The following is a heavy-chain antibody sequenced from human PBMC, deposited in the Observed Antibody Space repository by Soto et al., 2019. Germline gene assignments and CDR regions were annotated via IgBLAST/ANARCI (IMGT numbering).Heavy chain of an antibody. V-gene: IGHV1-2*02. CDR1: GYALSVAY. J-gene: IGHJ5*02. D-gene: IGHD2-15*01. CDR3: ARGGGTTHWFDP. Sequence: AVSLKGDWKGSGYALSVAYMGCGRQAPGQGLEWMGWINPNTGDTNYAQKFQGRVTMTRDTSISTAYMDLSRLRSDDTAVYYCARGGGTTHWFDPWGQGTLVTVPS. CDR2: INPNTGDT.